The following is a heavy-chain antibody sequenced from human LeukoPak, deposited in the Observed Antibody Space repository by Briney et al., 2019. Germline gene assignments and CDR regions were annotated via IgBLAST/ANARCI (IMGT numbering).Heavy chain of an antibody. CDR3: ARDEWELPLDAFDI. V-gene: IGHV3-7*01. J-gene: IGHJ3*02. CDR1: GFTFSSYW. CDR2: IKQDGSEK. Sequence: GGSLRLSCAASGFTFSSYWMSWVRQAPGKGLEWVANIKQDGSEKYYVDSVKGRFTISRGNAKNSLYLQMNSLRAEDTAVYYCARDEWELPLDAFDIWGQGTMVTVSS. D-gene: IGHD1-26*01.